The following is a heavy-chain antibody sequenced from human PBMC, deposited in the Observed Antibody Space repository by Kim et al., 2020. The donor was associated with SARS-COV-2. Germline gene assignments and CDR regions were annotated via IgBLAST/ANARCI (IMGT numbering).Heavy chain of an antibody. J-gene: IGHJ6*03. CDR1: GFTFSSYG. V-gene: IGHV3-33*01. D-gene: IGHD2-2*01. Sequence: GGSLRLSCAASGFTFSSYGMHWVRQAPGKGLEWVAVIWYDGSNKYYADSVKGRFTISRDNSKNTLYLQMNSLRAEDTAVYYCARDRYCSSTSCFIARYMDVWGKGTTGTVSS. CDR3: ARDRYCSSTSCFIARYMDV. CDR2: IWYDGSNK.